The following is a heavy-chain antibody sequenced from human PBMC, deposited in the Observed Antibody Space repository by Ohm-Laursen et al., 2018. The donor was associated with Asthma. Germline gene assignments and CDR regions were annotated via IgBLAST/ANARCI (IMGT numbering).Heavy chain of an antibody. CDR1: GYSFSLYS. J-gene: IGHJ4*02. CDR3: ARGITPTWYFDY. CDR2: ISTASTFI. V-gene: IGHV3-21*01. D-gene: IGHD3-10*01. Sequence: SLRLSCAASGYSFSLYSIHWTRQAPGKGLQWVASISTASTFIYYADSVRGRFTISRDNAKNSLYLQMNSLRAEDTAVYYCARGITPTWYFDYWGQGTLVTVSS.